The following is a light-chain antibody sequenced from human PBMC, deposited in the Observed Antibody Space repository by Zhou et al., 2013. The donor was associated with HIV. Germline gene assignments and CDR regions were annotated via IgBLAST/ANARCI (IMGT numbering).Light chain of an antibody. J-gene: IGKJ3*01. CDR3: QQYGSSFT. CDR2: GAS. CDR1: QSVSSSS. Sequence: ENVLTQSPGTLSLSPGERATLSCRASQSVSSSSLAWYQQKPGQAPRLLIYGASSRATGIPGRFSGSGSGTDFTLTISRLEPEDFAVYYCQQYGSSFTFGPGTKVDIK. V-gene: IGKV3-20*01.